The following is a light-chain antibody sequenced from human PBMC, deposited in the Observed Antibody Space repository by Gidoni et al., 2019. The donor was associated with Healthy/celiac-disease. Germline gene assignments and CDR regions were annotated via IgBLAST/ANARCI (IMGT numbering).Light chain of an antibody. J-gene: IGLJ3*02. CDR1: NIGSKS. V-gene: IGLV3-21*03. CDR3: QVWDSSSDHWV. CDR2: DDS. Sequence: SYVLTPPLPVSVAPGKTARITRGGNNIGSKSVHWYQQKPGQAPVLVVYDDSDRPSGIPERFSGSNSGNTATLTISRVEAGDEADYYCQVWDSSSDHWVFGGGTKLTVL.